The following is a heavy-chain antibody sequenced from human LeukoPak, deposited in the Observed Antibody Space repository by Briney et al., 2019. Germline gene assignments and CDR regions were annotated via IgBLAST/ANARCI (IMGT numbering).Heavy chain of an antibody. J-gene: IGHJ4*02. Sequence: GGSLRLSCEASGFTFSDPYMSWIRQAPGKGLECLSYISGSGTDINYADSVRGRFTISRDNAKNLLYLQMNSLRAEDTAVYYCARRAGAYSHPYDYWGQGTLVTVSS. D-gene: IGHD4/OR15-4a*01. V-gene: IGHV3-11*01. CDR1: GFTFSDPY. CDR2: ISGSGTDI. CDR3: ARRAGAYSHPYDY.